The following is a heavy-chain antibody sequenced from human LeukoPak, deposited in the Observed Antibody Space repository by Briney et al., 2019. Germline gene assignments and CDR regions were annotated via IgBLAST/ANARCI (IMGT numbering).Heavy chain of an antibody. CDR3: ARDPPTRQYTNSFSLDY. J-gene: IGHJ4*02. V-gene: IGHV3-30*03. CDR1: GFTFSSYG. CDR2: ISYDGSNK. D-gene: IGHD6-13*01. Sequence: GGSLRLSCAASGFTFSSYGMHWVRQAPGKGLEWVAVISYDGSNKYYADSVKGRFTISRDNSKNTLYLQMNSLRADDTAVHYCARDPPTRQYTNSFSLDYWGQGTLVTVSS.